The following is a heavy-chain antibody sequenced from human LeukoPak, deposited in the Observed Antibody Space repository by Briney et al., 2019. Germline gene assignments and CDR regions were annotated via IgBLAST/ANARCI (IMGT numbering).Heavy chain of an antibody. CDR1: GNTFAGHN. V-gene: IGHV1-2*02. D-gene: IGHD6-25*01. CDR3: AISIQAAAVPAFDY. Sequence: ASVKVSCKAPGNTFAGHNIHWMRQAPGQGLELMGWINPDRGGTDYARQFQGRVTMTSDTSIRAAYMELSSLVSEDSAVYFCAISIQAAAVPAFDYWGQGTLVTVSS. J-gene: IGHJ4*02. CDR2: INPDRGGT.